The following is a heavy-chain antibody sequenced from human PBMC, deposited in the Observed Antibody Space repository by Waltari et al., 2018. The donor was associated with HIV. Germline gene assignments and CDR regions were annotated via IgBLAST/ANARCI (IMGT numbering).Heavy chain of an antibody. V-gene: IGHV3-21*02. CDR2: ISSSGNFK. Sequence: EVQLVESGGGPVKPGESLRLSCVTSGVICNTYSMNWVRQAPGKGPEWVSSISSSGNFKHYADSVKGRFTISRDNAENSLYLQMNGLRAEDTAIYYCARDSRGSTWSLNWFDPWGQGTLVTVSS. CDR3: ARDSRGSTWSLNWFDP. CDR1: GVICNTYS. J-gene: IGHJ5*02. D-gene: IGHD6-6*01.